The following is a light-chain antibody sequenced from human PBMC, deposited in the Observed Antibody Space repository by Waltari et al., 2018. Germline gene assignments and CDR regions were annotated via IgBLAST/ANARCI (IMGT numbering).Light chain of an antibody. CDR1: NIGSKS. CDR2: YDN. CDR3: LVWHSTTDHHGV. V-gene: IGLV3-21*04. J-gene: IGLJ2*01. Sequence: SYVVTQSPSVSVAPGETARITCGGDNIGSKSVHWYQQRPGQAPVLVISYDNDRPPGIPGRVSGPNSGNTATLTSSWVEADDEADYYCLVWHSTTDHHGVFGGGTKLTVL.